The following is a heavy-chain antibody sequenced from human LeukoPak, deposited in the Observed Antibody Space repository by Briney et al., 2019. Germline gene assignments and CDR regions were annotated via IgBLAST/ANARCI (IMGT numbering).Heavy chain of an antibody. CDR2: INHSGST. CDR1: GGSFSGYY. V-gene: IGHV4-34*01. Sequence: SETLSLTCAVYGGSFSGYYWSWIRQPPGKGLEWIGEINHSGSTNYNPSLKSRVTISVDASKNQFSLKLSSVTAADTAVYYCASGAYWGQGTLVTVSS. CDR3: ASGAY. J-gene: IGHJ4*02.